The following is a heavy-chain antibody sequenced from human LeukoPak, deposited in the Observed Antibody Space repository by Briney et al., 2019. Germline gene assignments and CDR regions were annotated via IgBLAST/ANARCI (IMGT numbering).Heavy chain of an antibody. D-gene: IGHD4-17*01. Sequence: PGGSLRLSCAASGFTFSGYAMSWVRQAPGKGLEWVSTISGSGVSTYYADSVKGRFTISRDNAKNSLYLQMNSLRAEDTALYYCAKDATTVTTYLDYWGQGTLVTVSS. V-gene: IGHV3-23*01. CDR2: ISGSGVST. CDR1: GFTFSGYA. J-gene: IGHJ4*02. CDR3: AKDATTVTTYLDY.